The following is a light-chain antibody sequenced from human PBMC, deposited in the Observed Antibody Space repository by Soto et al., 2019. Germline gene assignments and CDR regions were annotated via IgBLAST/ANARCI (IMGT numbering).Light chain of an antibody. J-gene: IGKJ1*01. Sequence: DIQMTQSPSTLSASVGDRVTITWRASQSISSWLAWYQQKPGKAPKLLIYDASSLESGVPSRFSGSGSGTEFTLTISSLQPEDFATYYCQQSYSSPWTFGQGTKVDIK. CDR2: DAS. CDR1: QSISSW. CDR3: QQSYSSPWT. V-gene: IGKV1-5*01.